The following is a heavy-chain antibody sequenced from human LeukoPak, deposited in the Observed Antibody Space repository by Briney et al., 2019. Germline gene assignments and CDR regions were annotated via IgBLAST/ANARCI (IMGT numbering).Heavy chain of an antibody. CDR1: GDSISTSKSY. CDR2: IYTSGST. CDR3: ARADPERGYSGYYYYMDV. J-gene: IGHJ6*03. V-gene: IGHV4-61*02. Sequence: SETLSLTCTVSGDSISTSKSYWGWIRQPPLKGLEWIGRIYTSGSTNYNPSLKSRVTISVDTSKNQFSLKLSSVTAADTAVYYCARADPERGYSGYYYYMDVWGKGTTVTISS. D-gene: IGHD5-12*01.